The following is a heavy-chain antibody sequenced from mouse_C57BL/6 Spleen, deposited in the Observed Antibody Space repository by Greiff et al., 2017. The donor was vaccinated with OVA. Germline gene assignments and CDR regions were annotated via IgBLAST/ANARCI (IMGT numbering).Heavy chain of an antibody. CDR3: ARTYYGSSRWYFDV. CDR2: IYPGDGDT. D-gene: IGHD1-1*01. V-gene: IGHV1-82*01. Sequence: QVQLQQSGPELVKPGASVKISCKASGYAFSSSWMNWVKQRPGKGLEWIGRIYPGDGDTNYNGKFKGKATLTADKSSSTAYMQLSSLTSEDSAVYYCARTYYGSSRWYFDVWGTGTTVTVSS. J-gene: IGHJ1*03. CDR1: GYAFSSSW.